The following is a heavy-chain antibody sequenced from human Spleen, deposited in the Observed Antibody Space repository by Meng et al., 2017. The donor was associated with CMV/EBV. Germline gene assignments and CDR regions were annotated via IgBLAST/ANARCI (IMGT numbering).Heavy chain of an antibody. V-gene: IGHV4-59*01. Sequence: SISSSYWSWIRQPPGKGLEWIGNLYQSGSTNYNSSLKTRVAISVDTSKNQFSLKLRSVTAADTAIYYCARVWESASSMDRGFFFDIWGQGTMVTVSS. J-gene: IGHJ3*02. CDR3: ARVWESASSMDRGFFFDI. CDR1: SISSSY. D-gene: IGHD3-10*01. CDR2: LYQSGST.